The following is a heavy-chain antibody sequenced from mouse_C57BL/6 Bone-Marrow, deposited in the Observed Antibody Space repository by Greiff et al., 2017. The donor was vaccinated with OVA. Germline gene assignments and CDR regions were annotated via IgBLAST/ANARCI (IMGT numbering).Heavy chain of an antibody. D-gene: IGHD2-4*01. J-gene: IGHJ1*03. CDR3: AREDDYDWYFDV. CDR1: GYAFSSSW. V-gene: IGHV1-82*01. CDR2: IYPGDGDT. Sequence: VQLQQSGPELVKPGASVKISCKASGYAFSSSWMNWVKQRPGKGLEWIGRIYPGDGDTNYNEKFKGKATLTADKSSSTAYMQRSSLTSEDSAVYCCAREDDYDWYFDVWGTGTTVTVSS.